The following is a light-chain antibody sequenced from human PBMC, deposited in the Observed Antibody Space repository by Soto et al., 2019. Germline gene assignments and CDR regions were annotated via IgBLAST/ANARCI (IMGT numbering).Light chain of an antibody. CDR3: QHYNNWPPWT. Sequence: IVMTQSPATLSVSPGERATLSCRASQSVSSNLAWYQQKPGQAPRLLIYGASTRATGIPARFSGSGSGTEFTLTISSLQSEDFAVYYCQHYNNWPPWTFGQGTKVDSK. V-gene: IGKV3-15*01. CDR1: QSVSSN. CDR2: GAS. J-gene: IGKJ1*01.